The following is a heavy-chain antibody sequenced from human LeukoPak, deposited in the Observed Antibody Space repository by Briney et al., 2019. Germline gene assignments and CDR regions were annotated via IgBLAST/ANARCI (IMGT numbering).Heavy chain of an antibody. Sequence: PSETLSLTCAVSGYSISSGYYWGWIRQPPGEGLGCIGGIYHSGSTYYNPSLKSRVTISVDTSKNQFSLKLSSVTAADTAVYYCARGRGYDSSGYYRYYYYYMDVWGKGTTVTVSS. V-gene: IGHV4-38-2*01. CDR1: GYSISSGYY. D-gene: IGHD3-22*01. CDR2: IYHSGST. CDR3: ARGRGYDSSGYYRYYYYYMDV. J-gene: IGHJ6*03.